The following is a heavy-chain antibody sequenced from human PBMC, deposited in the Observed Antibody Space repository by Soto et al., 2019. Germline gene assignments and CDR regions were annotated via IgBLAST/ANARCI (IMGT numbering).Heavy chain of an antibody. D-gene: IGHD6-19*01. V-gene: IGHV3-23*01. CDR1: GVNLKKFA. CDR2: ISCCGGSA. CDR3: AKADGQQWLIPHLDN. Sequence: XGSLRLSCVAAGVNLKKFAMAWVRQAAGEGLEWVSGISCCGGSASYADSVKGRFSIARDDSKNTVSLQLNSLRVEDTAQYYCAKADGQQWLIPHLDNWGQGTLVTVSS. J-gene: IGHJ4*02.